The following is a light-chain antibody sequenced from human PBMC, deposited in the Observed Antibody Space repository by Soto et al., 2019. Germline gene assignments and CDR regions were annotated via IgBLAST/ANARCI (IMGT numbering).Light chain of an antibody. Sequence: EIVMTQSPATLSVSPGERATLSCRASQSVSSNLAWYQQKPGQAPRLLIYGASTRATGIPARFSGSRSGTEFTLTISSLQSEDFAVSYCQQYNNWPPRTFGQGTKVEIK. CDR2: GAS. J-gene: IGKJ1*01. V-gene: IGKV3-15*01. CDR3: QQYNNWPPRT. CDR1: QSVSSN.